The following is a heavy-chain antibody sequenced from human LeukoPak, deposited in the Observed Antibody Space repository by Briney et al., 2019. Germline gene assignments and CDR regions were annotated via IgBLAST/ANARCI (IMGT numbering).Heavy chain of an antibody. CDR3: ARRLSSAYCGGDCFYFDY. J-gene: IGHJ4*02. V-gene: IGHV1-2*02. CDR1: GYTFTGYY. D-gene: IGHD2-21*02. Sequence: ASVKVSCKASGYTFTGYYMHWVRQAPGQGLEWMGWINPNSGGTNYAQKFQGRVTMTRDTSISTAYMELRSLRSDDTAVYYCARRLSSAYCGGDCFYFDYWGQGTLVTVSS. CDR2: INPNSGGT.